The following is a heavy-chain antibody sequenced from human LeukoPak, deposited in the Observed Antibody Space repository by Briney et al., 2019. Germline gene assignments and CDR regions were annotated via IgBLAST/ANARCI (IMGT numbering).Heavy chain of an antibody. CDR2: IIPIFGTA. Sequence: ASVKVSCKASGGTFSSYAISWVRQAPGQGLEWMGGIIPIFGTANYAQKFQGRVTITADESTSTAYMELSSLRSEDTAVYYCARDLGGYCSSTSCYHREGDYWGQGTLVTVSS. CDR1: GGTFSSYA. CDR3: ARDLGGYCSSTSCYHREGDY. J-gene: IGHJ4*02. D-gene: IGHD2-2*01. V-gene: IGHV1-69*13.